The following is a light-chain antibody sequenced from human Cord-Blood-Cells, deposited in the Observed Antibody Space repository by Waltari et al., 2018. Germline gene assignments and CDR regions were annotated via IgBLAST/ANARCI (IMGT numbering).Light chain of an antibody. CDR1: QSVSSY. J-gene: IGKJ3*01. Sequence: EIALTQSPATLSLSTGERATLSCRASQSVSSYLAWYQQKPGQAPRLLIYDASNRATGIPARFSGSGSGTDFTLTISSLEPEDFAVYYCQQRSNWPGFTFGPGTKVDIK. V-gene: IGKV3-11*01. CDR2: DAS. CDR3: QQRSNWPGFT.